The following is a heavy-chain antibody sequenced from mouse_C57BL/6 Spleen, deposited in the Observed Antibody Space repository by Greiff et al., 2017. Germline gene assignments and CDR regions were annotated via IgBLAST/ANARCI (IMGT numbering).Heavy chain of an antibody. V-gene: IGHV1-42*01. CDR3: ARSYDYYAMDY. Sequence: EVKLVESGPELVKPGASVKISCKASGYSFTGYYMNWVKQSPEKSLEWIGEINPSTGGTTYNQKFKAKATLTVDKSSSTAYMQLKSLTSEDSAVYYCARSYDYYAMDYWGQGTSVTVSS. CDR1: GYSFTGYY. J-gene: IGHJ4*01. CDR2: INPSTGGT.